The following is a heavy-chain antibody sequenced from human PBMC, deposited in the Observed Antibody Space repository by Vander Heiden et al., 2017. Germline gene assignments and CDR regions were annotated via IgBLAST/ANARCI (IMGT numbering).Heavy chain of an antibody. J-gene: IGHJ3*02. D-gene: IGHD3-22*01. Sequence: EAQLLESGGGLVQPGGSLRLSCAASGFTFSTYAMSWVRQGPGKGLEWVSGISGSGGGTYYADSVKGRLTISRDNSKNTLYLQMNSLRAEDTAVYYCAKENDSSGYYSEGAFDIWGQGTMVTVSS. CDR3: AKENDSSGYYSEGAFDI. CDR2: ISGSGGGT. V-gene: IGHV3-23*01. CDR1: GFTFSTYA.